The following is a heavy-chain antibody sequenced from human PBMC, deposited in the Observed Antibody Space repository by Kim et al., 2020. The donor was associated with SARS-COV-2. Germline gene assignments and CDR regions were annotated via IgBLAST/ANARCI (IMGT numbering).Heavy chain of an antibody. V-gene: IGHV3-30*07. Sequence: DSVKGRFTISRDNSKNTLYLQMNSLRAEDTAVYYCASSLGGHSSGWYLHYWGQGTLVTVSS. CDR3: ASSLGGHSSGWYLHY. J-gene: IGHJ4*02. D-gene: IGHD6-19*01.